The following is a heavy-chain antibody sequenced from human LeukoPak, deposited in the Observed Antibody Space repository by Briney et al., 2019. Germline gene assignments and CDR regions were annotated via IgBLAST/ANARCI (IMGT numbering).Heavy chain of an antibody. Sequence: GGSLRLSCAASGFTFSSYAMSWVRQAPGKGLEWVPAISGSGGSTYYADSVKGRFTISRDNSKNTLYLQMNSLRAEDTAVYYCAKDRDIVVVPAAIRGYFDYWGQGTLVTVSS. J-gene: IGHJ4*02. V-gene: IGHV3-23*01. CDR1: GFTFSSYA. CDR3: AKDRDIVVVPAAIRGYFDY. CDR2: ISGSGGST. D-gene: IGHD2-2*02.